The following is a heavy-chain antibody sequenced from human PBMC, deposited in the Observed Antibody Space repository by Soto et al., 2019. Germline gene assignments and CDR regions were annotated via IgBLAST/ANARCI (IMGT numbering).Heavy chain of an antibody. CDR3: AKDGHWVSSTSFYYYMDV. Sequence: PGGSLRLSCAASGFTLDEYAMHGGRQAPGKGLEWVSGISWNSGSIGYADSVKGRFTISRDNAKNSLYLQMNSLRAEDTALYYCAKDGHWVSSTSFYYYMDVWGKGPTVTVSS. D-gene: IGHD2-2*01. J-gene: IGHJ6*03. CDR1: GFTLDEYA. CDR2: ISWNSGSI. V-gene: IGHV3-9*01.